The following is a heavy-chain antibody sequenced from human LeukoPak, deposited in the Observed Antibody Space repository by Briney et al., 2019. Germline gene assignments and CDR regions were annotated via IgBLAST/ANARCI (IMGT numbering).Heavy chain of an antibody. CDR3: AKSRYSSSWSNWFDP. CDR1: GFTFDDYT. CDR2: ISWDGGST. V-gene: IGHV3-43*01. D-gene: IGHD6-13*01. Sequence: GGSLRLSCAASGFTFDDYTMHWVRQAPGKGLEWVSLISWDGGSTYYADSVKGRFTISRDNSKNSLYLQMNSLRTEDTALYYCAKSRYSSSWSNWFDPWGQGTLVTVSS. J-gene: IGHJ5*02.